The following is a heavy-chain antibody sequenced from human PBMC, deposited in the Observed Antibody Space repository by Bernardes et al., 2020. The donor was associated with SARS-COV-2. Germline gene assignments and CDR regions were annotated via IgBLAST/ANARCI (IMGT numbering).Heavy chain of an antibody. D-gene: IGHD3-3*01. CDR3: ARSNYDYWNGYPRYLDR. CDR2: IDWDGDT. Sequence: SGPTLVKPTQTLTLTCACSGFSLSTSGMCVNWIRQSPGKALEWLGLIDWDGDTYYTDSLKTRLTISRDTSKNQVVLTLPNLDPVDTATYFCARSNYDYWNGYPRYLDRWGQGTLVTVSS. V-gene: IGHV2-70*12. CDR1: GFSLSTSGMC. J-gene: IGHJ5*02.